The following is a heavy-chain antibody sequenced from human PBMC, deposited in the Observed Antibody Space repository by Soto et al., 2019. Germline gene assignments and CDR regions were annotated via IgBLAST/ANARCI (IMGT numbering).Heavy chain of an antibody. CDR1: GGSFSGYY. Sequence: QVQLQQWGAGLLKPSETLSLTCAVYGGSFSGYYWSWIRQPPGKGLEWIGEINHSGSTNYNPSLKSRVTISVDTSKNQFSLKLSSVTAADTAVYYCARGTAPSPWGQGTLVTVSS. V-gene: IGHV4-34*01. CDR2: INHSGST. J-gene: IGHJ5*02. CDR3: ARGTAPSP.